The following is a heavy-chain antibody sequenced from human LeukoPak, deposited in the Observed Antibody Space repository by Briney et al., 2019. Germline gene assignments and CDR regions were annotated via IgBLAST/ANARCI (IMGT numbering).Heavy chain of an antibody. V-gene: IGHV4-34*01. CDR1: GGSFSGYY. CDR2: INHSGST. Sequence: SETLSLTCAVYGGSFSGYYWSWIRQPPGKGLEWIGEINHSGSTNYNPSLKSRVTISVDTSMNQFSLKLSSVTAADTAVYYCARGQGGCSSTSCYLAYWGQGTLVTVSS. D-gene: IGHD2-2*01. CDR3: ARGQGGCSSTSCYLAY. J-gene: IGHJ4*02.